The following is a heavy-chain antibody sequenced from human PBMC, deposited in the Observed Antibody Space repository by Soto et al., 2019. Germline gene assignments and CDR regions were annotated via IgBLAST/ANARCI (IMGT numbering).Heavy chain of an antibody. V-gene: IGHV4-34*01. J-gene: IGHJ2*01. D-gene: IGHD3-10*01. CDR3: ARGRGDGYNQHWYFDL. CDR1: GGSFSGYY. CDR2: INHSAST. Sequence: QVHLQQWGAGLLKPSETLSLTCAVYGGSFSGYYWSWIRQPPGKGLEWIGEINHSASTNYNPSLKSRVSISVGTSNNQCSLKLSSVTAADTAVYYCARGRGDGYNQHWYFDLWGRGTLVTVSS.